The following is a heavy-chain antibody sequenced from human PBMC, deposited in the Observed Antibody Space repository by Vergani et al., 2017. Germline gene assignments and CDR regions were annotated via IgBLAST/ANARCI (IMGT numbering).Heavy chain of an antibody. CDR2: IYPGDSDT. CDR3: ASHEKLGYCSGGSCYSGAFDI. D-gene: IGHD2-15*01. J-gene: IGHJ3*02. V-gene: IGHV5-51*01. CDR1: GYSFTSYW. Sequence: EVQLVQSGAEVKKPGESLKISCKGSGYSFTSYWIGWVRQMPGKGLEWMGIIYPGDSDTRYSPSFQGRVTISADKSISTAYLTWSSLKASDTAMYYCASHEKLGYCSGGSCYSGAFDIWGQGTMVAVSS.